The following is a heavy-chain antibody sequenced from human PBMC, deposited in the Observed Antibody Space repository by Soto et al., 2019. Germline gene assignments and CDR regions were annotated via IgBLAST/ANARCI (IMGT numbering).Heavy chain of an antibody. V-gene: IGHV4-34*01. D-gene: IGHD6-13*01. CDR2: INHGGST. CDR3: ARRTAGNDV. CDR1: DGSFSGYH. Sequence: QVQLQQWGAGLLRPSETLSLTCAVYDGSFSGYHWSWIRQPPGKGLEWIGEINHGGSTNYNPSLKSRVTLSVDTSKNQFSLKLTSVTAADTAVYYCARRTAGNDVWSQGTMVIVSS. J-gene: IGHJ3*01.